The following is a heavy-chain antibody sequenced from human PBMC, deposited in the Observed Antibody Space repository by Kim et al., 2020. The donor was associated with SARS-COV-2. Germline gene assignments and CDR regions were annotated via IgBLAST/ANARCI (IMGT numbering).Heavy chain of an antibody. Sequence: SLKTRLTISKDTSKNQVVLTMTNMDPVDTATYYCARERPYYDSFGDAFDIWGQGTMVTVSS. V-gene: IGHV2-70*01. D-gene: IGHD3-22*01. CDR3: ARERPYYDSFGDAFDI. J-gene: IGHJ3*02.